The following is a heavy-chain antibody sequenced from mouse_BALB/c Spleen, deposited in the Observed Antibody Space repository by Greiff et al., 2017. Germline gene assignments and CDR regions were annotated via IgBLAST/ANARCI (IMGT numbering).Heavy chain of an antibody. CDR1: GFTFNTYA. CDR2: IRSKSNNYAT. Sequence: EVQRVESGGGLVQPKGSLKLSCAASGFTFNTYAMNWVRQAPGKGLEWVARIRSKSNNYATYYADSVKDRFTISRDDSQSMLYLQMNNLKTEDTAMYYCVRGGYGYWYFDVWGAGTTVTVSS. D-gene: IGHD3-1*01. CDR3: VRGGYGYWYFDV. V-gene: IGHV10-1*02. J-gene: IGHJ1*01.